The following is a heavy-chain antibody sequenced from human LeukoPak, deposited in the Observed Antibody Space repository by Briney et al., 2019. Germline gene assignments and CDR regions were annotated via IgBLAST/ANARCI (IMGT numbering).Heavy chain of an antibody. J-gene: IGHJ4*02. CDR2: ISDTGHAI. CDR3: ARDGYPGGDY. V-gene: IGHV3-48*02. CDR1: GFTFSDYS. Sequence: GGSLRLSCAVSGFTFSDYSMDWVRQAPGKGPEWVSYISDTGHAIYYADSVKGRFIMSRDNARNSLYLQMNSLRDEDTAVYYCARDGYPGGDYWGQGTLVTVSS. D-gene: IGHD3-22*01.